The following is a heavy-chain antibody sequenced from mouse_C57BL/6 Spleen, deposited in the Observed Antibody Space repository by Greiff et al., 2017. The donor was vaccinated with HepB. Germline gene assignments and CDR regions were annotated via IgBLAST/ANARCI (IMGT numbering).Heavy chain of an antibody. CDR2: INPNYGTT. V-gene: IGHV1-39*01. CDR3: ARTVVAYYYAMDY. D-gene: IGHD1-1*01. J-gene: IGHJ4*01. CDR1: GYSFTDYN. Sequence: LKESGPELVKPGASVKISCKASGYSFTDYNMNWVKQSNGKSLEWIGVINPNYGTTSYNQKFKGKATLTVDQSSSTAYMQLNSLTSEDSAVYNCARTVVAYYYAMDYWGQGTSVTVSS.